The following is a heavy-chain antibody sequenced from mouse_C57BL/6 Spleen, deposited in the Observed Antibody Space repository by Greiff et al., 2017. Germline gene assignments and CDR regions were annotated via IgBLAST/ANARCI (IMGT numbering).Heavy chain of an antibody. V-gene: IGHV1-69*01. D-gene: IGHD1-1*01. CDR3: SSSFMTTVVAKNYAMDY. CDR2: IDPSDRYT. J-gene: IGHJ4*01. CDR1: GYTFTSYW. Sequence: QVQLQQPGAELVMPGASVTLSCKASGYTFTSYWMPWVKQRPGQGLEWIGEIDPSDRYTNYNQKFKGKSTLTVDKSSSTAYMQLISLTSEYSAVYDCSSSFMTTVVAKNYAMDYWGQGTSVTVSS.